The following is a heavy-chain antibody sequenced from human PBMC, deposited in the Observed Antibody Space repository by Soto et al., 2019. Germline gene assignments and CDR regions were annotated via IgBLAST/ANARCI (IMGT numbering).Heavy chain of an antibody. Sequence: GASVKVSCKASGFTFTSSAVQWVRQARGQRLEWIGWIVVGSGDTNSAQKFQERVTITRDMSTSTAYIELSSLRSEDTAVDYCAATIIAAVGTGYYYGMDVWGQGTTVTVSS. D-gene: IGHD6-13*01. J-gene: IGHJ6*02. CDR2: IVVGSGDT. V-gene: IGHV1-58*01. CDR3: AATIIAAVGTGYYYGMDV. CDR1: GFTFTSSA.